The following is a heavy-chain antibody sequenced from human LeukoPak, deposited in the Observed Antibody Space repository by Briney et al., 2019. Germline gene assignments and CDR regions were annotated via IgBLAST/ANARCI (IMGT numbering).Heavy chain of an antibody. CDR3: ARDVKADGGFDY. CDR1: GFTFSSYA. J-gene: IGHJ4*02. CDR2: ISGSGGST. V-gene: IGHV3-23*01. D-gene: IGHD3-16*01. Sequence: GGSLRLSCAASGFTFSSYAMSWVRQAPGKGLEWVSAISGSGGSTYYADSVKGRFTISRDNSKNTLYLQMNSLRAEDTAVYYCARDVKADGGFDYWGQGTLVTVSS.